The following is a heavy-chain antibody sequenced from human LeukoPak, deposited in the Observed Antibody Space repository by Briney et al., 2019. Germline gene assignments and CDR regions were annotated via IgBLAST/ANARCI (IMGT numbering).Heavy chain of an antibody. CDR2: IIGGAGST. J-gene: IGHJ4*02. D-gene: IGHD2/OR15-2a*01. CDR3: ARGGYFHTDPLDY. CDR1: GFSFSSHG. Sequence: GGSLRLSCAASGFSFSSHGMSWVRQAPGKGLEWVSGIIGGAGSTYYADSVKGRFTISGDNAKISLYLQMNSLRAEDTAVYYCARGGYFHTDPLDYWGQGTLVTVSS. V-gene: IGHV3-23*01.